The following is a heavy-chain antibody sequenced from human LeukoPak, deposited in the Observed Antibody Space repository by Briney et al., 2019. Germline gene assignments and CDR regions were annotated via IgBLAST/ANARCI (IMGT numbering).Heavy chain of an antibody. Sequence: GASVKVSCKVSGYTLTELSMHWVRQAPGKGLEWMGGFDPEDGETIYAQKFQGRVTMTEDTSTDTAYMELSSLRSEDTAVYYCATPPGDFWELAFDIWGQGTMVTVSS. D-gene: IGHD3-3*01. J-gene: IGHJ3*02. CDR1: GYTLTELS. CDR2: FDPEDGET. V-gene: IGHV1-24*01. CDR3: ATPPGDFWELAFDI.